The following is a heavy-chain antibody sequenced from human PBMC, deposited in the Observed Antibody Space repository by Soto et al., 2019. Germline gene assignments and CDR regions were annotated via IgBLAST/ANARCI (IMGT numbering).Heavy chain of an antibody. D-gene: IGHD3-22*01. CDR1: GFTFSSYA. CDR2: IWYDGSNK. V-gene: IGHV3-33*01. J-gene: IGHJ4*02. CDR3: ARDRYYESSGYYGVGYYFDY. Sequence: PSGSLRLSCAASGFTFSSYAMHWVRQAPGKGLEWVTVIWYDGSNKYYADSVKGRFTISRDNSKNTLYLQMNSLRAEDTAVYYCARDRYYESSGYYGVGYYFDYWGQGTLVTVSS.